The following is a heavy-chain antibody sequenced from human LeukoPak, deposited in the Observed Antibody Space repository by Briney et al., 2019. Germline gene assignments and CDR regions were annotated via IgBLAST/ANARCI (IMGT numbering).Heavy chain of an antibody. J-gene: IGHJ4*02. Sequence: GASVKVSCKASGYSFTSFGISWVRQAPGQGLEWMGWISTYNGNTKYAQNLQGRVTMTTDTSTRTAYMELRSLRSDDTAVYYCAREGRPGHSPDFSDFDSWGQGTLVTVSS. CDR1: GYSFTSFG. CDR3: AREGRPGHSPDFSDFDS. D-gene: IGHD5-18*01. V-gene: IGHV1-18*01. CDR2: ISTYNGNT.